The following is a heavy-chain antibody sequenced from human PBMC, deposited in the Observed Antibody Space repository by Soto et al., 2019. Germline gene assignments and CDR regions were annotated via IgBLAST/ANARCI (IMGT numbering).Heavy chain of an antibody. CDR1: GGTFSSYA. J-gene: IGHJ4*02. D-gene: IGHD6-19*01. V-gene: IGHV1-69*06. Sequence: QVQLVQSGAEVKKPGSSVKVSCKASGGTFSSYAISWVRQAPGQGLEWMGGIIPIFCTANYAQKFQGRVTITADKSTSTAYMELSSLRSEDTAVYYCARYLPNDKGLAVAGTFDYWGQGTLVTVSS. CDR2: IIPIFCTA. CDR3: ARYLPNDKGLAVAGTFDY.